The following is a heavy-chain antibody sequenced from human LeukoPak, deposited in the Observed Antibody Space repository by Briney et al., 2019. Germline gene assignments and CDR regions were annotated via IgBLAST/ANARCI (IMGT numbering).Heavy chain of an antibody. CDR2: MSGSGGST. V-gene: IGHV3-23*01. Sequence: GGSLRLSCAASGFTFSSYAMCWVRQAPGKGLEGVSSMSGSGGSTFYADSVKGRFTISRDSSKNTLYLQMDSLRAEDTALYYCAKVPYCANGICYNRYYFDYWGQGTLVTVSS. D-gene: IGHD2-8*01. CDR3: AKVPYCANGICYNRYYFDY. J-gene: IGHJ4*02. CDR1: GFTFSSYA.